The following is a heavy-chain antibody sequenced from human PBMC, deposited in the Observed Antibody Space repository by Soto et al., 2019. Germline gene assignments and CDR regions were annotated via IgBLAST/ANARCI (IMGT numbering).Heavy chain of an antibody. D-gene: IGHD2-15*01. Sequence: PGESLKISCKESAHRFTTSWINWVRRMPGKGLEWMGRIDPTNSYTKYSPSFEGHVTISADKSITTAYLRWSSLRASDTAMYYCSLNTDSENASDLWGQGTMVTVSS. CDR2: IDPTNSYT. J-gene: IGHJ3*01. V-gene: IGHV5-10-1*01. CDR3: SLNTDSENASDL. CDR1: AHRFTTSW.